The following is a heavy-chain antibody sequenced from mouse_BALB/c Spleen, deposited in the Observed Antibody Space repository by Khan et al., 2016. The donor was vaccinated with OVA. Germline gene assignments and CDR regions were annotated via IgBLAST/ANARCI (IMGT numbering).Heavy chain of an antibody. V-gene: IGHV5-9-3*01. J-gene: IGHJ2*01. CDR3: ASESRTMITHYFDY. CDR1: GFTFSNYA. Sequence: EVELVESGGGLVKPGGSLKLSCAASGFTFSNYAMSWVRQSPEKRLEWVATISSGGSYTYYQDSVTGRFTISRDNAKNTLYLQMSSLRSEDTAMYYGASESRTMITHYFDYWGQGTTLTVSS. D-gene: IGHD2-4*01. CDR2: ISSGGSYT.